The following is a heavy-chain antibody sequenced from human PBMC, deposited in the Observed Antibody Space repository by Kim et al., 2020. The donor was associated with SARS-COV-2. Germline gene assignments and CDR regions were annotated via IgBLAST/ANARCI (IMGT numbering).Heavy chain of an antibody. J-gene: IGHJ4*02. Sequence: GGSLRLSCSASGFTFSSYAMHWVRQAPGKGLEYVSAISSDGGSTYYADSVKGRFTISRDNSKNTLYLQMSSLRAEDTAVYYCVFGSCANSYYDDSSCYYYPFGCLGQGTLVNGSS. CDR1: GFTFSSYA. D-gene: IGHD3-22*01. CDR3: VFGSCANSYYDDSSCYYYPFGC. CDR2: ISSDGGST. V-gene: IGHV3-64D*06.